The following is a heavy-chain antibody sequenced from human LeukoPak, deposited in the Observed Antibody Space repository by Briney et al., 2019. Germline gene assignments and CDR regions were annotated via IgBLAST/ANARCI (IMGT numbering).Heavy chain of an antibody. CDR3: VSAGIAAAGTSYWFDP. CDR1: GFTFSSYS. Sequence: PGGSLRLSCAASGFTFSSYSMNWVRQAPGKGLEWVSSISTRSSYIYYADSVKGRFTNSTDNDKNSLYLQMNSRRAEDTAVYYCVSAGIAAAGTSYWFDPWGQGTLVTVSS. V-gene: IGHV3-21*01. CDR2: ISTRSSYI. D-gene: IGHD6-13*01. J-gene: IGHJ5*02.